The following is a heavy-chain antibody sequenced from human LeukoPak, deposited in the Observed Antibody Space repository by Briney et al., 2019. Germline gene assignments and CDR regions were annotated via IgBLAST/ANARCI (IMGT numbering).Heavy chain of an antibody. CDR2: ISAYNGNT. Sequence: ASVKVSCKASGYTFTSYGISWVRQAPVQGLEWMGWISAYNGNTNYAQKLQGRVTMTTDTSTSTAYMELRSLRSDDTAVYYCARDKIAAAGSLSYYYYGMDVWGQGTTVTVSS. CDR3: ARDKIAAAGSLSYYYYGMDV. D-gene: IGHD6-13*01. CDR1: GYTFTSYG. V-gene: IGHV1-18*01. J-gene: IGHJ6*02.